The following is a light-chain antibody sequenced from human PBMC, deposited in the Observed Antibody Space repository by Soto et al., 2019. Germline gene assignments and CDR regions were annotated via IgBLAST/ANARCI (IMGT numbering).Light chain of an antibody. V-gene: IGKV3-20*01. Sequence: IVLTQSPGTLSLSPGERTTLSCRASQSISRYLAWYQQKPGQGPRLLIYGASSRATGTPDRFSGSGSGTDFTLTINRLEPEDFELYYCQQYGSSPPTLGQGTKVDI. J-gene: IGKJ1*01. CDR2: GAS. CDR1: QSISRY. CDR3: QQYGSSPPT.